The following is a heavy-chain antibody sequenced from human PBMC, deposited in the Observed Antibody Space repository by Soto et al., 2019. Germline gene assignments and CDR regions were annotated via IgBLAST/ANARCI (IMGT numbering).Heavy chain of an antibody. CDR1: GYTFTIYA. CDR2: INAGNSNT. V-gene: IGHV1-3*01. J-gene: IGHJ6*02. D-gene: IGHD3-10*01. Sequence: APAKVACKASGYTFTIYAMHWLCQAPGQRLEWMRWINAGNSNTKYSQKFQGRVTITRDTSASTAYMELSSLRSEDTAVYYCASGIYSTMIGGSYYYYYGMDFWGQGNTVTVSS. CDR3: ASGIYSTMIGGSYYYYYGMDF.